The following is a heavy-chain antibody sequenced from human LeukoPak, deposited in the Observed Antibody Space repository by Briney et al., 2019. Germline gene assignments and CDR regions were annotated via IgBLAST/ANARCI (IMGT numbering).Heavy chain of an antibody. CDR1: KFTFSNYG. D-gene: IGHD7-27*01. CDR2: VSGSGDNT. CDR3: ARGLGLGISY. V-gene: IGHV3-21*01. J-gene: IGHJ4*02. Sequence: GGSLGLSCAASKFTFSNYGMTWVRQAPGNGLEWISAVSGSGDNTYYADSVKGRFTISRDNAKNSLYLQMNSLRAEDTAVYYCARGLGLGISYWGQGTLVTVSS.